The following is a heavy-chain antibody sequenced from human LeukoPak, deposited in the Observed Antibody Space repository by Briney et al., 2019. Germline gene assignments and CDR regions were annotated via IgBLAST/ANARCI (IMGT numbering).Heavy chain of an antibody. CDR1: GYTFTNYD. Sequence: ASVKVSCKASGYTFTNYDISWVRQAPGQGLEWVGWSSANNGNTNYAQKFQGRVTMTTDTSTSTAYMELRSLRSDDTAVYYCAGVVAYYYDSSGYSPYYFDFWGQGTLVTVSS. J-gene: IGHJ4*02. CDR2: SSANNGNT. V-gene: IGHV1-18*01. D-gene: IGHD3-22*01. CDR3: AGVVAYYYDSSGYSPYYFDF.